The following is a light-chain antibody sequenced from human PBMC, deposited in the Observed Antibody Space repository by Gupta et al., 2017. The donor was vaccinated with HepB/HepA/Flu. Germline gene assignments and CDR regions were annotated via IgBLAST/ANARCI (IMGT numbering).Light chain of an antibody. J-gene: IGKJ2*01. V-gene: IGKV3-20*01. Sequence: VCTQSPGTLSLSPGERATLSYRASQSVSSAYLAWYQQKPGQAPRLLIYGASSRATGIPDRFSGSGSGTDFTLTISRLEPEDFAVYYCQQYGSSPYTFGQGTNLEIK. CDR1: QSVSSAY. CDR3: QQYGSSPYT. CDR2: GAS.